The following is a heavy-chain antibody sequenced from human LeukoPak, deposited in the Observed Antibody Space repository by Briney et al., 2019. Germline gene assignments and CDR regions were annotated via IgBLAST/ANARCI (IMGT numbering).Heavy chain of an antibody. J-gene: IGHJ4*02. V-gene: IGHV3-30*02. CDR3: AKAGERIAVSGVDY. CDR2: IRYDGSNK. CDR1: GFTFSTYG. Sequence: GGSLRLSCAASGFTFSTYGMHWVRQAPGKGLEWVAFIRYDGSNKYYADSVKGRFTISRDNSKNTLYLQMNSLRAEDTAVYYCAKAGERIAVSGVDYWGQGTLVTVSS. D-gene: IGHD6-19*01.